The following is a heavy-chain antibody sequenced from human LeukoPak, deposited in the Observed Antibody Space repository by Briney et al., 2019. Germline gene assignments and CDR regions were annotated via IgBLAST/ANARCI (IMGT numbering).Heavy chain of an antibody. D-gene: IGHD6-13*01. CDR3: ARGSSSWYGHWFDP. J-gene: IGHJ5*02. Sequence: SETLSLTCTVSGGSISSYYWSWIRQPAGKGLEWIGRIYTSGSTNYNPSLKSRVTMSVDTSKNQFSLKLSPVTAADTAVYYCARGSSSWYGHWFDPWGQGTLVTVSS. CDR1: GGSISSYY. CDR2: IYTSGST. V-gene: IGHV4-4*07.